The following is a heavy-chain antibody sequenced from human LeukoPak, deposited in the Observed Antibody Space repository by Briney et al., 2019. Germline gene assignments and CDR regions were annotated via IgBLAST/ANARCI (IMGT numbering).Heavy chain of an antibody. CDR1: GFTFSNYW. J-gene: IGHJ4*02. V-gene: IGHV3-74*01. D-gene: IGHD3-10*01. Sequence: GGSLRLSCAASGFTFSNYWMHWVRQAPGKGLVWVSRIYSDGTGTVYADSVKGRFTISRDNAKNSLYLQMNSLRAEDTALYYCAKDWGAPDYYGSGSYFLTLDYWGQGTLVTVSS. CDR3: AKDWGAPDYYGSGSYFLTLDY. CDR2: IYSDGTGT.